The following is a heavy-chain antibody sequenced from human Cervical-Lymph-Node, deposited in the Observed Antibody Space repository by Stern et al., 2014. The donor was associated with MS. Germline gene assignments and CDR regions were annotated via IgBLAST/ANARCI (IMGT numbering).Heavy chain of an antibody. CDR3: ARGVVVAPSLTFDY. J-gene: IGHJ4*02. V-gene: IGHV4-59*01. Sequence: QLQLQESGPGLVKPSETLSLTCTVSGGSISSYYWSWIRQPPGKGLEWIGYIYYSGSTNYNPSLKSGVSISVDTSKNQFSLKLSSVTAADTAVYYCARGVVVAPSLTFDYWGQGTLVTVSS. D-gene: IGHD2-15*01. CDR1: GGSISSYY. CDR2: IYYSGST.